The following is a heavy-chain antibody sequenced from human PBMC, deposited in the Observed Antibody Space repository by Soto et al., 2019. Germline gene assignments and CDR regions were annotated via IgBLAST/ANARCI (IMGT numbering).Heavy chain of an antibody. CDR3: ASLLWFGESLVDYYFDY. Sequence: GGSLRLSCAASGFTFSSYAMHWVRQAPGKGLEWVAVISYDGSNKYYADSVKGRFTISRDNSKNTLYLQMNSLRAEDTAVYYCASLLWFGESLVDYYFDYWGQGT. J-gene: IGHJ4*02. D-gene: IGHD3-10*01. CDR1: GFTFSSYA. CDR2: ISYDGSNK. V-gene: IGHV3-30-3*01.